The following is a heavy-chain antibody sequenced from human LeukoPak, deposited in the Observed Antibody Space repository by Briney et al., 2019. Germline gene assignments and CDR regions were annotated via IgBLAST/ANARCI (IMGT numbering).Heavy chain of an antibody. J-gene: IGHJ4*02. V-gene: IGHV3-49*04. CDR3: TRVRYYDSSGEYYFDY. D-gene: IGHD3-22*01. CDR2: IRSKAYGGTT. Sequence: PGGSLRLSCTASGFTFGDYAMSWVRQAPGKGLEWVGFIRSKAYGGTTEYAASVKGRFTIPRDDSKSTAYLQMNSLKTEDTAVYYCTRVRYYDSSGEYYFDYWGQGTLVTASS. CDR1: GFTFGDYA.